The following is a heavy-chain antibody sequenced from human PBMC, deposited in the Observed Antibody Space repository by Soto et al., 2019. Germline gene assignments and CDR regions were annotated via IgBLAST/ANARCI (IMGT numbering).Heavy chain of an antibody. CDR3: ARDFRYYYDSSGMWFDY. V-gene: IGHV1-18*01. CDR1: GYTFTSYG. Sequence: VASVKVSCKASGYTFTSYGISWVRQAPGQGLEWMGWISAYNGNTNYAQKLQGRVTMTTDTSTSTAYMELRSLRSDDTAVYYCARDFRYYYDSSGMWFDYWGQGTLVTVSS. CDR2: ISAYNGNT. J-gene: IGHJ4*02. D-gene: IGHD3-22*01.